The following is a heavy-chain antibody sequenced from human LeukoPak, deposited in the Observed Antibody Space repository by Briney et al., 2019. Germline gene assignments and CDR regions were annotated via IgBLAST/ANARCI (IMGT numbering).Heavy chain of an antibody. Sequence: GGSLRLSCAASGFTVSSNYMSWVRQAPGKGLEWVSVTYSGGSTYYADSVKGRFTISRDNSKNTLYLQMNSLRAEDTAVYYCARSEIAALDYWGQGTLVTVSS. CDR2: TYSGGST. J-gene: IGHJ4*02. V-gene: IGHV3-53*05. CDR1: GFTVSSNY. D-gene: IGHD5-24*01. CDR3: ARSEIAALDY.